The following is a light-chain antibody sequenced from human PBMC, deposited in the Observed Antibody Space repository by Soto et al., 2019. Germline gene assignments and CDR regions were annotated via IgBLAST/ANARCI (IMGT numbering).Light chain of an antibody. CDR3: QQRANWPLT. V-gene: IGKV3-11*01. Sequence: DIVLTQSPATLSLSPVERATLSCRASQSVINYLAWYQQKPGQAPRLLIYDTSNRATGIPARFSGSGSGTDFTLIISSLEPEDFAVYYCQQRANWPLTFGGGTKVDIK. CDR2: DTS. CDR1: QSVINY. J-gene: IGKJ4*01.